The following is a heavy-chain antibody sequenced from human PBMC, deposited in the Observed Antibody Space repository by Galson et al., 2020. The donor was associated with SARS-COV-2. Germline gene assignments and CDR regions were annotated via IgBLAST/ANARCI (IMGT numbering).Heavy chain of an antibody. V-gene: IGHV5-51*01. CDR3: ARVGGNDGWNWFDP. CDR1: GYIFTNYW. Sequence: GESLKISCRASGYIFTNYWIAWVRQMPGKGLEWMGIIYPGDSDTRYNVSFQGQVTISADKSINTAYLQWSSLRASDTAMYYCARVGGNDGWNWFDPWGQGTLVTVSS. J-gene: IGHJ5*02. CDR2: IYPGDSDT. D-gene: IGHD1-1*01.